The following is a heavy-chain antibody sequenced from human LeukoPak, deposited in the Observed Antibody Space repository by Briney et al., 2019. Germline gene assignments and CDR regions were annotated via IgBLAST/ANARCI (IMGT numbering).Heavy chain of an antibody. CDR2: IKQDGSEK. V-gene: IGHV3-7*01. J-gene: IGHJ4*02. CDR3: ARDPRSIVVTASVDF. CDR1: GFTFSTYW. Sequence: GGSLRLSCAASGFTFSTYWMSWVRQAPGKGLEWVANIKQDGSEKFYVDSVKGRFTISRDNTKNSLYLQMNSLRAEDTAVYYCARDPRSIVVTASVDFWGQGALVTVSS. D-gene: IGHD2-21*02.